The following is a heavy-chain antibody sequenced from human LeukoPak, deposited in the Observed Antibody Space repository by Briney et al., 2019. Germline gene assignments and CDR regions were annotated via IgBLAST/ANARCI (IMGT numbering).Heavy chain of an antibody. V-gene: IGHV3-23*01. CDR1: GFTFSSYA. CDR3: AKDQVLRFLEWLLEGVFDY. J-gene: IGHJ4*02. D-gene: IGHD3-3*01. CDR2: ISGSGGST. Sequence: GGSLRLSCAASGFTFSSYAMSWVRQAPGKGLEWVSAISGSGGSTYYADSVKGRFTISRDNSKNPLYLQMNSLRAEDTAVYYCAKDQVLRFLEWLLEGVFDYWGQGTLVTVSS.